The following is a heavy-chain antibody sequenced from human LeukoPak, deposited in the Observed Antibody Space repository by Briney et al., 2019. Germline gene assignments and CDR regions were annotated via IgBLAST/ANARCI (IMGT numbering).Heavy chain of an antibody. CDR3: ARDLFLQLGELSP. CDR2: IWPDGSNK. CDR1: GFTFSTYG. Sequence: GRSLRLSCAASGFTFSTYGIHWVRQAPGKGLEWVAVIWPDGSNKYYADSVKGRFTISRDNSKNTLYLQMNSLRAEDTAVYYCARDLFLQLGELSPWGQGTLVTVSS. D-gene: IGHD3-16*02. J-gene: IGHJ5*02. V-gene: IGHV3-33*01.